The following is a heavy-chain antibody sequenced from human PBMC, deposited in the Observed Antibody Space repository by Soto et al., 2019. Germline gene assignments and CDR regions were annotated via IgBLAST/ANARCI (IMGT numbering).Heavy chain of an antibody. CDR1: GFTFSSYW. CDR3: ARAVWLLPANWFDP. V-gene: IGHV3-7*05. CDR2: IKQDGSEK. J-gene: IGHJ5*02. D-gene: IGHD3-22*01. Sequence: PGGSLRLSCAASGFTFSSYWMSWVRQAPGKGLEWVANIKQDGSEKYYVDSVKGRFTISRDNAKNSLYPQMNSLRAEDTAVYYCARAVWLLPANWFDPWGQGTLVTVSS.